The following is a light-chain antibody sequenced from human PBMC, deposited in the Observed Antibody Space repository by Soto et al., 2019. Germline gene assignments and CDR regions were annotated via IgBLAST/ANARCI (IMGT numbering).Light chain of an antibody. Sequence: EIVLTQSPATLSLSPWERATLSCRASQSVSSYFAWYQQKPGQAPRLLIYGASSRATGIPDRFSGTGSETDFTLTISRLEPEDFAVYYCQQYGGSRWTFGQGTKVDIK. J-gene: IGKJ1*01. V-gene: IGKV3-20*01. CDR2: GAS. CDR1: QSVSSY. CDR3: QQYGGSRWT.